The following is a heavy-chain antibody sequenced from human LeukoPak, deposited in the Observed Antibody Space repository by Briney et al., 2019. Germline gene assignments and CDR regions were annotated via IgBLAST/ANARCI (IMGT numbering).Heavy chain of an antibody. V-gene: IGHV3-30-3*01. Sequence: GGSLRLSCAASGFTFSSYAMHWVRQAPGKGLEWVAVISYDGSNKYYADSVKGRFTLSRDNSKNTLYLQMNSLRIEDTAVYYCGRGSVGFGELNYWGQGTLVTVSS. D-gene: IGHD3-10*01. J-gene: IGHJ4*02. CDR2: ISYDGSNK. CDR1: GFTFSSYA. CDR3: GRGSVGFGELNY.